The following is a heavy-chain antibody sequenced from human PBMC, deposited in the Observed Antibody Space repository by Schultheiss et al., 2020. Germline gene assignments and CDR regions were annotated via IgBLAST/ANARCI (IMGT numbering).Heavy chain of an antibody. Sequence: GGSLRLSCAASGFTFSSYGMHWVRQAPGKGLEWVADIKEDGTEQYYVDSVRGRHTISRDNAKNSLYLQLSRLRAEDTAVYYCATPQYCSGGSCYGMDVWGQGTTVTVSS. CDR3: ATPQYCSGGSCYGMDV. D-gene: IGHD2-15*01. CDR1: GFTFSSYG. V-gene: IGHV3-7*01. J-gene: IGHJ6*02. CDR2: IKEDGTEQ.